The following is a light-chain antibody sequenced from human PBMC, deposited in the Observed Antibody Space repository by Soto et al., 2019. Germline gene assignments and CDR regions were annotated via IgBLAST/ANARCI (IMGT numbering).Light chain of an antibody. Sequence: QSALTQPRSVSGSPGQSVTISCTGTSSDVGGYNYVSWYQHHPGKAPKLMIYDVSKRPSGVPDRFSGSKSGNTASLTISGLQAEDEADYHCCSYAGSYALYVFGTGTKLTVL. V-gene: IGLV2-11*01. CDR1: SSDVGGYNY. CDR2: DVS. J-gene: IGLJ1*01. CDR3: CSYAGSYALYV.